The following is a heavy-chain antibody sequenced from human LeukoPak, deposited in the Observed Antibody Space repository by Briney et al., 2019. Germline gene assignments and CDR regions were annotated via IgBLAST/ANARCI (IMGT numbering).Heavy chain of an antibody. J-gene: IGHJ2*01. D-gene: IGHD3-3*01. CDR1: GGTFSSYA. CDR2: IIPIFGTA. Sequence: GASVKVSCKASGGTFSSYAISWVRQAPGQGLEWMGGIIPIFGTANYAQKFQGRVTITTDESTSTAYMELSSLRSEDTAVYYCARLNYDFWSGYYYWYFDLWGRGTLVTVSS. CDR3: ARLNYDFWSGYYYWYFDL. V-gene: IGHV1-69*05.